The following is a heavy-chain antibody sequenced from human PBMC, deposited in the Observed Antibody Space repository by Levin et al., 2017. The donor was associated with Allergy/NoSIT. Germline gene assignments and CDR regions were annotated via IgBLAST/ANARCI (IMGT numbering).Heavy chain of an antibody. J-gene: IGHJ4*02. V-gene: IGHV3-30-3*01. D-gene: IGHD6-19*01. CDR2: ISYDGSNK. Sequence: TGGSLRLSCAASGFTFSSYAMHWVRQAPGKGLEWVAVISYDGSNKYYADSVKGRFTISRDNSKNTLYLQMNSLRAEDTAVYYCAREEAVAGTSYFDYWGQGTLVTVSS. CDR3: AREEAVAGTSYFDY. CDR1: GFTFSSYA.